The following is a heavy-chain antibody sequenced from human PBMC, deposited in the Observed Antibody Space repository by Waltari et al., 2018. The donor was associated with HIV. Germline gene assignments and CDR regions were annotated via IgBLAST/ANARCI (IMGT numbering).Heavy chain of an antibody. D-gene: IGHD5-18*01. Sequence: QVQLQESGPGLVKASQTLSLTCPVSGGSVSRSTFYWTWNRQPAGKGLEWIGHMYSSGSTKYNPSLKSRVTISGDTSKNQFSLNLSSVSAADTAVYYCASTEEETAMVRFFDYWGRGTLVTVAP. J-gene: IGHJ4*02. CDR1: GGSVSRSTFY. CDR2: MYSSGST. V-gene: IGHV4-61*02. CDR3: ASTEEETAMVRFFDY.